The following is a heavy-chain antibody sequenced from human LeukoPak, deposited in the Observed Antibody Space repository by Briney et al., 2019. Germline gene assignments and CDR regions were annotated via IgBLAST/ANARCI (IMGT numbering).Heavy chain of an antibody. V-gene: IGHV3-7*02. Sequence: GGSLRLSCAASGFTFSRFRMSWVRQAPGKGLEWGANIKEDGGDKYYVDSVKGRFSISKDNAKNSLYLQMNSLRADDTAVYYCAKSSGYGGIDFDYWGQGTLVTVSS. CDR2: IKEDGGDK. J-gene: IGHJ4*02. CDR3: AKSSGYGGIDFDY. D-gene: IGHD4-23*01. CDR1: GFTFSRFR.